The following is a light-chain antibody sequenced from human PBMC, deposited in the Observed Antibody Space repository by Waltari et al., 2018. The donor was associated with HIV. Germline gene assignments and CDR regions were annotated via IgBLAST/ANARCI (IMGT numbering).Light chain of an antibody. CDR1: SSDIGAYKL. CDR2: EVS. CDR3: SSYTTTSTWV. Sequence: QSALTHPPSVSGSPGKSITISCIGSSSDIGAYKLISSYQQRPGKAPKLMIYEVSDRPSGVSNRFSGSKSGNTASLTISGLQAEDEADYYRSSYTTTSTWVFGGGTKLTVL. J-gene: IGLJ3*02. V-gene: IGLV2-14*01.